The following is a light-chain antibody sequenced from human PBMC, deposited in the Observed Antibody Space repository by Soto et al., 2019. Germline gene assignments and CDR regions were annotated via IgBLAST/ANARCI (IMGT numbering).Light chain of an antibody. V-gene: IGKV3D-20*02. Sequence: EIVLTQSPGTLSLSPGDRATLSCRASQSVSRSYLGWYQQKPGQAPRLLLYDASNRATGIPARFSGSGSGTDFTLTISSLEPEDFAVYYCQQRSNWPATFGGGTKVDNK. CDR2: DAS. J-gene: IGKJ4*01. CDR1: QSVSRSY. CDR3: QQRSNWPAT.